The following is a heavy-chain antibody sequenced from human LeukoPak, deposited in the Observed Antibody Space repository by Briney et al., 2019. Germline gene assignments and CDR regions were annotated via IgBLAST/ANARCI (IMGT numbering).Heavy chain of an antibody. Sequence: SDTLSLTCAVSGYSISSGYYWGWIRPPPGEGLEWIGAISNSGDTYYKPSLKSRLIISLDTFKNHFSLSLISVTAAYTAVYYCARAPGSGWSDWGRGTLVTVSS. D-gene: IGHD6-19*01. CDR3: ARAPGSGWSD. V-gene: IGHV4-38-2*01. J-gene: IGHJ4*02. CDR1: GYSISSGYY. CDR2: ISNSGDT.